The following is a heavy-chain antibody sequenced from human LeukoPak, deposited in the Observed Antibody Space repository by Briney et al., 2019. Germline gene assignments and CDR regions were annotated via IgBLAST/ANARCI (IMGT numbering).Heavy chain of an antibody. V-gene: IGHV3-30-3*01. CDR2: ISYDGSNK. D-gene: IGHD3-22*01. CDR3: AREPPRGYYYDSSGYYFFDY. Sequence: GGSLRLSCAASGFTFSSYAMHWVRQVPGKGLEWVAVISYDGSNKYYADSVKGRFTISRDNSKNTLYLQMNSLRAEDTAVYYCAREPPRGYYYDSSGYYFFDYWGQGTLVTVSS. CDR1: GFTFSSYA. J-gene: IGHJ4*02.